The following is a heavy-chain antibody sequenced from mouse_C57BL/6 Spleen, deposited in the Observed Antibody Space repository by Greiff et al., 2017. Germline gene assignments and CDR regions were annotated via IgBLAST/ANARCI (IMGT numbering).Heavy chain of an antibody. CDR2: ISSGGDYI. CDR1: GFTFSSYA. CDR3: TREEVAWFAY. V-gene: IGHV5-9-1*02. Sequence: EVKLMESGEGLVKPGGSLKLSCAASGFTFSSYAMSWVRQTPEKRLEWVAYISSGGDYIYYADTVKGRFTISRDNARNTLYLQMSSLKSEDTAMYYCTREEVAWFAYWGQGTLVTVSA. J-gene: IGHJ3*01. D-gene: IGHD1-3*01.